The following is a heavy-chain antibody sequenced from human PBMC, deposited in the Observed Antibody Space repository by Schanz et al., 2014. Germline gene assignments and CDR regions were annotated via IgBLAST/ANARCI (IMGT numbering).Heavy chain of an antibody. CDR2: ISPYTGNT. CDR1: GYAFSDYG. J-gene: IGHJ4*02. D-gene: IGHD3-3*01. Sequence: QVQLEQSGAEVKKPGASVKVSCKTSGYAFSDYGITWVRQAPGQGLQWMGWISPYTGNTNYAQTLQGRITLTTDTATSTAYMELRSLRSDDTALYYCARGFDLWDRWGQGTLVIVSS. CDR3: ARGFDLWDR. V-gene: IGHV1-18*01.